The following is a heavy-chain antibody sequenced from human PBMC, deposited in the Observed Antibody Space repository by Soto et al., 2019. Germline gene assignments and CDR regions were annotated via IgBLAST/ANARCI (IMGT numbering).Heavy chain of an antibody. J-gene: IGHJ5*02. CDR3: ARDLHSGVEMATIS. Sequence: GGSLRLSCAASGFTFSSYSMNWVRQAPGKGLEWVSSISSSSSYIYYADSVKGRFTISRDNAKNSLYLQMNSLRAEDTAVYYCARDLHSGVEMATISWGQGTLVTVSS. CDR1: GFTFSSYS. V-gene: IGHV3-21*01. CDR2: ISSSSSYI. D-gene: IGHD5-12*01.